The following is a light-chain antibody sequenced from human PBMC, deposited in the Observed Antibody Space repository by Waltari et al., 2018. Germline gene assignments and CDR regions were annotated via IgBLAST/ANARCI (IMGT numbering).Light chain of an antibody. J-gene: IGLJ3*02. Sequence: QSVLTQPPSASGTPGQRVTISCSGSSSNIGGNTVNWYQQRPGTAPKLPIHSNTQRPSGVPDRFSGAKSGTSASLAISGLQSEDEAEYYCAAWDDSLNGWVFGGGTKLTVL. V-gene: IGLV1-44*01. CDR3: AAWDDSLNGWV. CDR2: SNT. CDR1: SSNIGGNT.